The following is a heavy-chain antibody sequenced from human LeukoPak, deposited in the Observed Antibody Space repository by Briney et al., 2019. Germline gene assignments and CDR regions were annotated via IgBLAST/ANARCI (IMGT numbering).Heavy chain of an antibody. V-gene: IGHV1-69*04. CDR3: ARDGGYSSSWYGAPRAYFFDY. CDR1: GGTFSSYA. D-gene: IGHD6-13*01. CDR2: IIPILGIA. Sequence: SVKVSCKASGGTFSSYAISWVRQVPGQGLEWMGRIIPILGIANYAQKFQGRVTITADKSTSTAYMELSSLRSEDTAVYYCARDGGYSSSWYGAPRAYFFDYWGQGTLVTVSS. J-gene: IGHJ4*02.